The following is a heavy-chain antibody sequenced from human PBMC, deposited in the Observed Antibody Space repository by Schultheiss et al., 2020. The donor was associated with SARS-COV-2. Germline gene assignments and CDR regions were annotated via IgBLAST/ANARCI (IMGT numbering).Heavy chain of an antibody. CDR2: IYYSGST. CDR3: ARRGYDSSGYYPDWYFDL. J-gene: IGHJ2*01. D-gene: IGHD3-22*01. V-gene: IGHV4-61*08. CDR1: GGSISRGGYY. Sequence: SQTLSLTCTVSGGSISRGGYYWSWIRQPPGKGLEWIGYIYYSGSTNYNPSLKSRVTITVDTSKNHFSLKLSSVTAADTAVYYCARRGYDSSGYYPDWYFDLWGRGTLVTVSS.